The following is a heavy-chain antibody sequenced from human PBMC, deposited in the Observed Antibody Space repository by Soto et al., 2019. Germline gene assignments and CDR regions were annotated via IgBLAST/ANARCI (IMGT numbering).Heavy chain of an antibody. CDR1: GYTFTSYG. Sequence: ASVKVSCKASGYTFTSYGISWVRQAPGQGLEWMGWISAYNGNTKYAQNLQGRVTMTTDTSTSTAYMELRSLRPDDTAVYYCARDQAMAQFAYWGQGTLVTVSS. CDR2: ISAYNGNT. V-gene: IGHV1-18*01. CDR3: ARDQAMAQFAY. J-gene: IGHJ4*02. D-gene: IGHD5-18*01.